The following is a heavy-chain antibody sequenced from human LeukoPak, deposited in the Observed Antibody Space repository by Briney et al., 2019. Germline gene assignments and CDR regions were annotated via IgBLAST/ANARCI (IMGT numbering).Heavy chain of an antibody. D-gene: IGHD3-10*01. CDR3: ARAVDRRLWFSDAFDI. J-gene: IGHJ3*02. Sequence: PSQTLSLTCTVSGGSISSGGYYWSWIRQHPGKGLEWIGYIYYSGSTYYNPSLKSRVTISVDTSKNQFSLKLSSVTAADTAVYYCARAVDRRLWFSDAFDIWGQGTMVTVSS. CDR1: GGSISSGGYY. V-gene: IGHV4-31*03. CDR2: IYYSGST.